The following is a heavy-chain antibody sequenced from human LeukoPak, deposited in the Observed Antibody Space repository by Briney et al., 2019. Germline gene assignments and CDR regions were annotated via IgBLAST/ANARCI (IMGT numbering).Heavy chain of an antibody. D-gene: IGHD3-10*01. Sequence: ASVRVSCKASGGTFSSYAISWVRQAPGQGLEWMGSIIPILGIANYAQKFQGRVTITADKSTSTDYMELSSLRSEDTAVYYCARRFAFGELSTTGEFDYWGQGTLVTVSS. CDR2: IIPILGIA. CDR3: ARRFAFGELSTTGEFDY. CDR1: GGTFSSYA. J-gene: IGHJ4*02. V-gene: IGHV1-69*04.